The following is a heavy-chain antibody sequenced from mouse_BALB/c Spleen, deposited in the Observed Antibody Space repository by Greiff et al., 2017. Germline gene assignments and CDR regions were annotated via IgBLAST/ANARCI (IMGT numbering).Heavy chain of an antibody. Sequence: EVKLQESGPELVKPGASVKISCKASGYSFTGYYMHWVKQSHVKSLEWIGRINPYNGATSYNQNFKDKASLTVDKSSSTAYMELHSLTSEDSAVYYCARRGAYYGNYDAMDYWGQGTSVTVSS. CDR1: GYSFTGYY. CDR3: ARRGAYYGNYDAMDY. J-gene: IGHJ4*01. CDR2: INPYNGAT. D-gene: IGHD2-10*01. V-gene: IGHV1-31*01.